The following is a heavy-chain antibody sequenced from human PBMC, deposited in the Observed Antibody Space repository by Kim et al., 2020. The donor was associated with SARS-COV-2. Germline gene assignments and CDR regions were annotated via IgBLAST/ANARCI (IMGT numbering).Heavy chain of an antibody. Sequence: GGSLRLSCAASGFTFDDYAMHWVRQAPGKGLEWVSLISGDGGSTYYADSVKGRFTISRDNSKNSLYLQMNSLRTEDTALYYCAKDIVGRHTYYYYYGMDVWGQGTTVTVSS. CDR2: ISGDGGST. J-gene: IGHJ6*02. D-gene: IGHD1-26*01. V-gene: IGHV3-43*02. CDR1: GFTFDDYA. CDR3: AKDIVGRHTYYYYYGMDV.